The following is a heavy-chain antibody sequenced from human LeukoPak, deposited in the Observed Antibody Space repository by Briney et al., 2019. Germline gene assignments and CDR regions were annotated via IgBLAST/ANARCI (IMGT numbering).Heavy chain of an antibody. V-gene: IGHV4-39*01. D-gene: IGHD3-10*01. CDR3: GVMIRGTFDY. Sequence: SETLSLTCTVSGGSISTANYYWGWVRQPPGKGLEWIGNIYYSGNTYYNMSLNSRVTISVDTSKNHFSLQLRSPTAADTAVYYCGVMIRGTFDYWGQGTLVTVSS. CDR1: GGSISTANYY. CDR2: IYYSGNT. J-gene: IGHJ4*02.